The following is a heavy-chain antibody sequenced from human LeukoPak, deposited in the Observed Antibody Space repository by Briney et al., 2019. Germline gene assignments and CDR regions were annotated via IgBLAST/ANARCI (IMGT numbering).Heavy chain of an antibody. CDR3: ARGLWELHAFDI. J-gene: IGHJ3*02. V-gene: IGHV1-69*05. CDR2: IIPIFGTA. CDR1: GVTFGSYA. D-gene: IGHD1-26*01. Sequence: SVKVYCKASGVTFGSYAIRWERQARDQGLEWMGRIIPIFGTANYAQKFQGRVTITTDESTSTAYMELSSLRSEDTAVYYCARGLWELHAFDIWGQGTMVTVSS.